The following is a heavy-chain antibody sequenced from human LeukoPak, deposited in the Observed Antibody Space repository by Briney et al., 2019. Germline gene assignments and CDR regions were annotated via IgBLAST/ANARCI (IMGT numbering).Heavy chain of an antibody. CDR3: ARDVHYYDSSGYYDMFDY. CDR2: ISSSSSYI. D-gene: IGHD3-22*01. Sequence: GGSLRLSCAASGFTFSSYSMNWARQAPGKGLEWVSSISSSSSYIYYADSVKGRFTISRDNAKNSLYLQMNSLRAEDTAVYYCARDVHYYDSSGYYDMFDYWGQGTLVTVSS. J-gene: IGHJ4*02. V-gene: IGHV3-21*01. CDR1: GFTFSSYS.